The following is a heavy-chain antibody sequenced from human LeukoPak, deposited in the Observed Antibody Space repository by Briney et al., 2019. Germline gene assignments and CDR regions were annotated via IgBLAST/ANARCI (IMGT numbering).Heavy chain of an antibody. Sequence: PGGSLRLSCAASGFTFSNYWMTWVRQAPGKGLEWVGKIKGDGSEKYYVESVKGRFTISRDSATSLSLQLNSLRAEDTAVYYCARWVTAYSGVDVWGQGTTVTVSS. V-gene: IGHV3-7*05. CDR3: ARWVTAYSGVDV. J-gene: IGHJ6*02. CDR1: GFTFSNYW. D-gene: IGHD2-21*02. CDR2: IKGDGSEK.